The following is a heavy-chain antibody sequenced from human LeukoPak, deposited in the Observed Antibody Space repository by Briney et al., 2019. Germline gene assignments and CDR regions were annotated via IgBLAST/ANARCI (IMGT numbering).Heavy chain of an antibody. CDR3: ARAVCTSCLVDY. Sequence: ASVKVSCKASGYTFSGYYMHWVRQAPAQGLEWMGWINPNSGGTNYAQKFQGRVTMTRDTSISTAYMELSRLRSDDTAVYYCARAVCTSCLVDYWGQGTLVTVSS. V-gene: IGHV1-2*02. CDR1: GYTFSGYY. CDR2: INPNSGGT. J-gene: IGHJ4*02. D-gene: IGHD2-2*01.